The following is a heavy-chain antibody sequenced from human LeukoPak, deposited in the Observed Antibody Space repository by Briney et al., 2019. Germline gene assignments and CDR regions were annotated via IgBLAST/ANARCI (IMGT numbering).Heavy chain of an antibody. CDR1: GGSISGSAYY. Sequence: SETLSLTCTVSGGSISGSAYYWGWIRQPPGKGLEWIGSIYYTGSMYYNPSSGTTYYNPSLKSRVTISLDTSKNQFSLKLSSVTAADTAVYYCAREGRGWLQFFDYWGQGTLVTVSS. CDR3: AREGRGWLQFFDY. V-gene: IGHV4-39*07. J-gene: IGHJ4*02. CDR2: IYYTGSMYYNPSSGTT. D-gene: IGHD5-24*01.